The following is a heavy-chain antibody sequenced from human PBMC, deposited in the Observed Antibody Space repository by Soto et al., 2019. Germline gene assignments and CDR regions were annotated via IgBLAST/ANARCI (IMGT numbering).Heavy chain of an antibody. CDR2: IGPESGAT. CDR3: GRGRSGQIVVFY. CDR1: GYTFTGHY. Sequence: ASVKVSCKASGYTFTGHYIHWVRQAPEQGPEWMGEIGPESGATRYAQKFRGRVTMTRDMSITTVYMELNNLSPDDTAVYYCGRGRSGQIVVFYWGQGAPVTVSS. J-gene: IGHJ4*02. D-gene: IGHD1-26*01. V-gene: IGHV1-2*02.